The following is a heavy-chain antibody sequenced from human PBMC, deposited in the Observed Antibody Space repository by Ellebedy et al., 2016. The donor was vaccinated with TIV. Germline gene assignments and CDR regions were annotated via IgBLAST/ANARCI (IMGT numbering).Heavy chain of an antibody. CDR2: ISGSGGST. J-gene: IGHJ6*03. D-gene: IGHD3-10*01. CDR1: GFTFSSYA. Sequence: GGSLRLXXAASGFTFSSYAMSWVRQAPGKGLEWVSAISGSGGSTYYADSVKGRFTISRDDSKNTLYLQMNSLKTEDTAVYYCTTSTSMVRGVIYYYYYYMDVWGKGTTVTVSS. CDR3: TTSTSMVRGVIYYYYYYMDV. V-gene: IGHV3-23*01.